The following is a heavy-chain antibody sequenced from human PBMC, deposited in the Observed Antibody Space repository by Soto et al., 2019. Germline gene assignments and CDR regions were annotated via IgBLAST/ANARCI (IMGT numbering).Heavy chain of an antibody. D-gene: IGHD6-13*01. CDR2: ISYSGNT. CDR3: ARRGARTGAVGPSTGFDP. V-gene: IGHV4-39*01. J-gene: IGHJ5*02. Sequence: QLQLQESGPGLVKPSETLSLTCSVSGGSISSGSYYWGWIRQPPGKGLEWIGSISYSGNTYYSPSLKSRVTTSVDTSKHRFSREVRSVTATDTAVYHCARRGARTGAVGPSTGFDPWGQGTLVTVSS. CDR1: GGSISSGSYY.